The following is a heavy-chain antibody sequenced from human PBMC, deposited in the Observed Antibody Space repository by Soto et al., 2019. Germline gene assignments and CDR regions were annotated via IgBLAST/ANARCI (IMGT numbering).Heavy chain of an antibody. Sequence: QVQLQESGPGLVKPSETLSLSCSVSGGSISGHYWRWVRQTPGKGLEWNGYMYYSGSTNYNPSLKSRVTISVDTSKNHFSLRLTSVTAADTAVYYCARGPYYDLIWNYYYMDVWGKGTTVTVSS. V-gene: IGHV4-59*08. J-gene: IGHJ6*03. D-gene: IGHD3-16*01. CDR1: GGSISGHY. CDR3: ARGPYYDLIWNYYYMDV. CDR2: MYYSGST.